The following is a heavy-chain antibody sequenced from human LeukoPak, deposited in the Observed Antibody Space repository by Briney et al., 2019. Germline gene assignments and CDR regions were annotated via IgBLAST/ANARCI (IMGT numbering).Heavy chain of an antibody. J-gene: IGHJ5*02. V-gene: IGHV4-38-2*02. D-gene: IGHD4-23*01. CDR1: GYSISSGYY. CDR3: AGSLRWPGPLFAP. CDR2: IYHSGST. Sequence: SETLSLTCTVSGYSISSGYYWGWIRQPPGKGLEWIGSIYHSGSTYYNPSLKSRVTISVDTSKNQFSLKLSSVTAADTAVYYCAGSLRWPGPLFAPWGQGTLVTVSS.